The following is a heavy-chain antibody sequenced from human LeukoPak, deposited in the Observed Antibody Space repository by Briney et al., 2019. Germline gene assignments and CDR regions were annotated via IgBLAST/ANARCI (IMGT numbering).Heavy chain of an antibody. CDR2: IFWNDDK. J-gene: IGHJ4*02. CDR1: GFSLTTSGVG. Sequence: XXXTXXLTXTFSGFSLTTSGVGVGXIRQPPGKALEWLALIFWNDDKRYSPSLKSRLTITKDTFKNQVVLTLTDMDXXXXXXXXXXXXXXXXXXXYWGQGTLXTVSS. V-gene: IGHV2-5*01. CDR3: XXXXXXXXXXY.